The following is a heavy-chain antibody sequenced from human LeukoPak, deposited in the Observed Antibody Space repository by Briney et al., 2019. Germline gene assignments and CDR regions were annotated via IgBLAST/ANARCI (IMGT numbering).Heavy chain of an antibody. D-gene: IGHD4-17*01. CDR1: GGSISSGGYY. Sequence: KPSETLSLTCTVSGGSISSGGYYWSWIRQHPGKGLEWIGYIYYSGSTYYNPSLKSRVTISVDTSKNQFSLKLSSVTAADTAVYYCARAQRNDYGDLDYGGAFDIWGQGTMVTVSS. CDR3: ARAQRNDYGDLDYGGAFDI. J-gene: IGHJ3*02. V-gene: IGHV4-31*03. CDR2: IYYSGST.